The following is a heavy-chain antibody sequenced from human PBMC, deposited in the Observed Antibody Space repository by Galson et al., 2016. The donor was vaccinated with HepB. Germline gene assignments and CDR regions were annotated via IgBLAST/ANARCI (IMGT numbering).Heavy chain of an antibody. Sequence: SETLSLTCTVSGGSISNYYWSWIRQPPGKGLEWIGEIYHSGSTNYNPSLKSRVTISVDKSKNQFSLKLSSVTAADTAVYYCARAPSGYYEDWGQGTLVTVSS. CDR1: GGSISNYY. CDR2: IYHSGST. D-gene: IGHD3-22*01. CDR3: ARAPSGYYED. J-gene: IGHJ4*02. V-gene: IGHV4-59*12.